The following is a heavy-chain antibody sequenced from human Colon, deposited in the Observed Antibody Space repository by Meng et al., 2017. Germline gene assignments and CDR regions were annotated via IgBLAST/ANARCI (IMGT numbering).Heavy chain of an antibody. CDR3: ARESGLLSAIVEIGRAGRFDP. J-gene: IGHJ5*02. Sequence: QVHLQEDGPGLVKPSDLLPLTCAVSGYSLNSGYYWGWIRQAPGRGLEWIASMHHSGSTYYNPSLKTRLSLSIDTSRNELSLKLTSVTAADSAVYYCARESGLLSAIVEIGRAGRFDPWGLGTLVTVSS. CDR2: MHHSGST. CDR1: GYSLNSGYY. D-gene: IGHD2/OR15-2a*01. V-gene: IGHV4-38-2*02.